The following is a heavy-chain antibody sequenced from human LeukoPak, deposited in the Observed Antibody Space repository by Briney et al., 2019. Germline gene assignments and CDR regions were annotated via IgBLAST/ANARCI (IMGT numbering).Heavy chain of an antibody. CDR1: GGSFSGYY. CDR3: ARGPSIVVVRFDP. J-gene: IGHJ5*02. D-gene: IGHD2-2*01. Sequence: RPSETLSLTCAVYGGSFSGYYWSWIRQPPGKGLEWIGEINHSGSTNYNPSLKSRVTISVDTSKNQFSLKLSSVTAADTAVYYCARGPSIVVVRFDPWGQGTLVTVSS. V-gene: IGHV4-34*01. CDR2: INHSGST.